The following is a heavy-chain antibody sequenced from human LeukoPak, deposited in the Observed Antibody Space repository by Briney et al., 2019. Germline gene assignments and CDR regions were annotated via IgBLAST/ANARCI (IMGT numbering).Heavy chain of an antibody. V-gene: IGHV1-8*01. CDR2: MNPNSGNT. CDR1: GYTFTSYD. D-gene: IGHD6-19*01. Sequence: ASVKVSCKASGYTFTSYDINWVRQATGQGLEWMGWMNPNSGNTGYAQKFQGRVTMTRNTSISTAYMEPSSLRSEDTAVYYCARGGVAVAWDYYYYMDVWGKGTTVTISS. J-gene: IGHJ6*03. CDR3: ARGGVAVAWDYYYYMDV.